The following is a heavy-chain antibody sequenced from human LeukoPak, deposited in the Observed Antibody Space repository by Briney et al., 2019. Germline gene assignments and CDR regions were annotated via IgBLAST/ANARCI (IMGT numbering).Heavy chain of an antibody. Sequence: GGSLRLSCAASGFTFSSYAMSWVRQAPGKGLEWVSAISGSGGSTYYADSVKGRFTISRDNPKNTLYLQMNSLRAEDTAVYYCAIAVVGATTSYFDYWGQGTLVTVSS. CDR3: AIAVVGATTSYFDY. D-gene: IGHD1-26*01. J-gene: IGHJ4*02. CDR2: ISGSGGST. V-gene: IGHV3-23*01. CDR1: GFTFSSYA.